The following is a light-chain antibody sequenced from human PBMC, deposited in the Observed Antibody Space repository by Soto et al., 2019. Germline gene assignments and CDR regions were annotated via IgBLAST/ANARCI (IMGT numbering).Light chain of an antibody. J-gene: IGLJ1*01. CDR2: SND. CDR3: ATWADGLSSYV. Sequence: QSVMTQPPSVSAAPGQKVTISCSGSSSNIGGNSVSWYQQLPGTAPKLLIFSNDQRPSGVPDRFSGSKSGTSASLAISGLQSEDEAEYFCATWADGLSSYVFGTGTKLTVL. V-gene: IGLV1-47*02. CDR1: SSNIGGNS.